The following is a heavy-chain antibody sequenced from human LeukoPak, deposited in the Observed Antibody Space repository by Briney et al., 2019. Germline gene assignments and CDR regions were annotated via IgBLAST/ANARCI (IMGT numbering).Heavy chain of an antibody. V-gene: IGHV3-23*01. CDR3: ATAPTRSEGFDY. CDR2: ISGSGGST. Sequence: PGGSLRLSCAASGFTFSSYAMSWVRQAPGKGLEWVSAISGSGGSTYYADSVKGRFTISRDNSKNTLYLQMNSLRAEDTAVYYCATAPTRSEGFDYWGQGTLVTVSS. J-gene: IGHJ4*02. CDR1: GFTFSSYA.